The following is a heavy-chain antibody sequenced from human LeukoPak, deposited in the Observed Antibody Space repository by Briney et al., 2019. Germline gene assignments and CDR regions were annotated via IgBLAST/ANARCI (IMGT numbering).Heavy chain of an antibody. CDR2: ISGSGGST. D-gene: IGHD3-22*01. Sequence: GGSLRLSCAASGFTFSSYAMSWVRQAPGKGLEWVSAISGSGGSTYYADSVKGRFTISRDNSKNTLYLQMNSLRAEDTAVYYCAKVLRSYYDSSGYFDYWGQGTLVTVSS. J-gene: IGHJ4*02. CDR3: AKVLRSYYDSSGYFDY. CDR1: GFTFSSYA. V-gene: IGHV3-23*01.